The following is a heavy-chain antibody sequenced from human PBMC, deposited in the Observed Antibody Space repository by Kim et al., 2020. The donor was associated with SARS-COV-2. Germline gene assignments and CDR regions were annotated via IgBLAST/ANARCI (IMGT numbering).Heavy chain of an antibody. CDR3: ARGLGGNYYGMDV. J-gene: IGHJ6*02. V-gene: IGHV3-30-3*01. CDR1: GFTFSSYA. CDR2: ISYYGSNK. Sequence: GGSLRLSCAASGFTFSSYAMHWVRQAPGKGLEWVAVISYYGSNKYYADSVKGRVTMSRDNSKNTLYLQMNSLRAEDTAVYYCARGLGGNYYGMDVWGQGTTVTVSS. D-gene: IGHD2-15*01.